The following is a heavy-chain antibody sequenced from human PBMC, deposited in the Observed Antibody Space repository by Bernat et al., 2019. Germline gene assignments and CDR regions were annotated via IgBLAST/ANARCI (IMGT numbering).Heavy chain of an antibody. Sequence: QVQLVQSASEVKNPGASVNISCKALRYSFISYGFHWPRQAPGQRLERMGWIDPATGKTKFSQKFQGRVTITMYTSASTVYLGLSSLRSEDTALYYCARAIGDESFSYYYGRDVWGQGTTVTVSS. V-gene: IGHV1-3*01. CDR2: IDPATGKT. J-gene: IGHJ6*02. CDR3: ARAIGDESFSYYYGRDV. D-gene: IGHD3-16*01. CDR1: RYSFISYG.